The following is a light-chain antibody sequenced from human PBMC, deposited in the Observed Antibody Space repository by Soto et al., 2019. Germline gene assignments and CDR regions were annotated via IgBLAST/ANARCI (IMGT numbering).Light chain of an antibody. Sequence: QSVLTQPPSVSGAPGQRVTISCTGSSSNIGAAYDVHRYQQLPGTAPKLLVYDNSNRPSGVPDRFSGSKSGTSASLAITGLQAEDEADYYCQSYDSSLSGFYVFGTGTKVTVL. V-gene: IGLV1-40*01. CDR1: SSNIGAAYD. CDR3: QSYDSSLSGFYV. J-gene: IGLJ1*01. CDR2: DNS.